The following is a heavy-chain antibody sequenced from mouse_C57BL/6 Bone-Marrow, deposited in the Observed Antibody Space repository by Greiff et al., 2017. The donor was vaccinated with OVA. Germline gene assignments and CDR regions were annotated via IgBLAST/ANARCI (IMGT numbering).Heavy chain of an antibody. Sequence: VQLQQSGAELVRPGTSVKLSCKASGYTFTSYWMHWVKQRPGQGLEWIGVIDPSDSYTNYNQKFKGKATLTVDTSSSTAYMQLSSLTSEDSAVYYCAREGYWGQGTTLTVSS. CDR3: AREGY. CDR2: IDPSDSYT. CDR1: GYTFTSYW. V-gene: IGHV1-59*01. J-gene: IGHJ2*01.